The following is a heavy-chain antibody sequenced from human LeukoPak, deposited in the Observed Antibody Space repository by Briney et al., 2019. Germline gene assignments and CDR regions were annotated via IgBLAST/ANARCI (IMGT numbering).Heavy chain of an antibody. V-gene: IGHV4-59*05. D-gene: IGHD3-16*01. CDR3: ARHYGP. J-gene: IGHJ5*02. CDR1: GGSISSYH. CDR2: IYDSGST. Sequence: PSETLSLTCTVSGGSISSYHWSWFRQPPGKGLEWIGSIYDSGSTYYNPSLKSRVTISVDTSKNQFSLKLNSVTAADTAVYYCARHYGPWGQGTLVTVSS.